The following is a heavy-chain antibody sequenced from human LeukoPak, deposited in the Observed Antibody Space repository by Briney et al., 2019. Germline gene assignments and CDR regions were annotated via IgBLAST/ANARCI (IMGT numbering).Heavy chain of an antibody. J-gene: IGHJ4*02. V-gene: IGHV4-4*09. CDR3: ARLGGYHDF. Sequence: SETLSLTCTVSGASISNYYWSWIRQTPEKGLEWMGHIHSSGGSSYYHSLKSRLTLSIDTSRNQLSLKLPSVTAADTAVYFCARLGGYHDFWGQGALVTVSS. D-gene: IGHD1-26*01. CDR1: GASISNYY. CDR2: IHSSGGS.